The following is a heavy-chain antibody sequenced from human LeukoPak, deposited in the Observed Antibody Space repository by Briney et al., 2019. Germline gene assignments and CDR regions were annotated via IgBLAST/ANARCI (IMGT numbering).Heavy chain of an antibody. D-gene: IGHD1-26*01. Sequence: GASVKVSCKASGGTFSSYAISWVRQAPGQGLEWMGGIIPIFGTANYAQKFQGRVTITTDESTSTAYMELSSLRSEDTAVYDCARDGMSGSHRSFDYWGQGTLVTVSP. CDR1: GGTFSSYA. CDR2: IIPIFGTA. V-gene: IGHV1-69*05. J-gene: IGHJ4*02. CDR3: ARDGMSGSHRSFDY.